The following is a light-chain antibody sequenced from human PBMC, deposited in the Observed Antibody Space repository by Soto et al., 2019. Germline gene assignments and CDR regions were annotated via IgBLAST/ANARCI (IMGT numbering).Light chain of an antibody. CDR2: EVS. CDR3: NSYTSSRTRV. CDR1: SNDIGSYNY. V-gene: IGLV2-14*01. J-gene: IGLJ2*01. Sequence: QSALTQPASVSGSPGQSITISCTGTSNDIGSYNYVSWDQQHPGRAPKLLISEVSNRPSGVSNRFSGSKSGNTASLTISGLQAEDEADYYCNSYTSSRTRVFGGGTKRTVL.